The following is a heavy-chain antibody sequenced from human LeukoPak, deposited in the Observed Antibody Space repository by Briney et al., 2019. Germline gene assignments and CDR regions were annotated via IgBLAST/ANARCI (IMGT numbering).Heavy chain of an antibody. CDR2: INPNSGGT. V-gene: IGHV1-2*02. J-gene: IGHJ3*02. Sequence: GASVTVSCKASGYTFTGYYMHWVRQAPGQGLEWMGWINPNSGGTNYAQKFQGRVTMTRDTCISTAYMELSRLRSDDTAVYYCARDRIQLWFGLDAFDIWCQGTMVTVSS. CDR3: ARDRIQLWFGLDAFDI. D-gene: IGHD5-18*01. CDR1: GYTFTGYY.